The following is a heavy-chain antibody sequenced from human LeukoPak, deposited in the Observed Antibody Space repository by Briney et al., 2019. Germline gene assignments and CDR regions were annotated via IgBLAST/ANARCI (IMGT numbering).Heavy chain of an antibody. CDR3: ARGWGDTYSSSWYYFDY. Sequence: GGSLRLSCSASGFIFNTFGMNWVRQAPGKGLEWVSSITSSSTYTYYADSVKGRFTISRDNAKNSLYLQMNSLRAEDTAVYYCARGWGDTYSSSWYYFDYWGQGTLVTVSS. CDR1: GFIFNTFG. D-gene: IGHD6-13*01. V-gene: IGHV3-21*01. J-gene: IGHJ4*02. CDR2: ITSSSTYT.